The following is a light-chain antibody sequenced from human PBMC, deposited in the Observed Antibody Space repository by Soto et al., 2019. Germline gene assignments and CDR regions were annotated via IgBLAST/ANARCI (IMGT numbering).Light chain of an antibody. CDR2: GAS. V-gene: IGKV3-20*01. J-gene: IGKJ2*01. Sequence: EIVLTQSPGTLSLSPGERATLSCRASHAVTNNFLAWYQQKPGQAPRLVIYGASSRPAGIPDRFSGSGAETDFTLSISRLEPEDFAVYFCQQYGTSPGTFGQGTKLEIK. CDR3: QQYGTSPGT. CDR1: HAVTNNF.